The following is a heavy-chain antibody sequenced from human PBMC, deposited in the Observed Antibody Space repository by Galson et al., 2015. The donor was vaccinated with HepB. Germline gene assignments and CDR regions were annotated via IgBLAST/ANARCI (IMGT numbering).Heavy chain of an antibody. CDR2: IYPGDSDT. J-gene: IGHJ4*02. Sequence: QSGAEVKKPGESLKISCKASGYSFTRYWIGWVRQMPGKGLEWMAIIYPGDSDTRYSPSFQGQVTISADKSISTAYLQWSSLKAPETAMYYCATSGWSPSYFFDYWGQGTLVTVSS. CDR3: ATSGWSPSYFFDY. CDR1: GYSFTRYW. D-gene: IGHD6-25*01. V-gene: IGHV5-51*01.